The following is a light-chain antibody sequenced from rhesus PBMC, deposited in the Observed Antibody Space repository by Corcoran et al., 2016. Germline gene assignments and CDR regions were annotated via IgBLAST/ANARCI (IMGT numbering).Light chain of an antibody. CDR2: RTS. CDR3: QQGNSIPYS. V-gene: IGKV3-24*04. Sequence: EIVLTQSPTSMAVSQGERVTISCTASSRVGTSYLHWYQQKPGFPPRLLVYRTSSLASGVPARFSGSGSGTSYTLTISSMEAEDAANYYCQQGNSIPYSFGQGTKVEIK. J-gene: IGKJ2*01. CDR1: SRVGTS.